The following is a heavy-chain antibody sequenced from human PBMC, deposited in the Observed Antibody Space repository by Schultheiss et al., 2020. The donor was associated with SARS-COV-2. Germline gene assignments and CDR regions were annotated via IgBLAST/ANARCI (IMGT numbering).Heavy chain of an antibody. CDR2: INQDGSEK. J-gene: IGHJ4*02. CDR1: GFTFSNHW. CDR3: VKSLAGTTSY. D-gene: IGHD1-7*01. Sequence: GESLKISCAASGFTFSNHWMNWVRQAPGKGLEWVANINQDGSEKHFVDSVKGRFSISRDNAKNSLYLQMNSLRADDTAVYYCVKSLAGTTSYWGQGSLVTVSS. V-gene: IGHV3-7*05.